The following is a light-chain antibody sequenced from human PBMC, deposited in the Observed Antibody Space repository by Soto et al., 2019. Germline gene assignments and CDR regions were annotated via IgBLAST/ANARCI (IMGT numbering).Light chain of an antibody. V-gene: IGLV2-14*01. J-gene: IGLJ3*02. CDR1: TSDVGGYDY. CDR3: SSYTTSSTTV. Sequence: QSALTRPASVSGSPGQSITISCTGTTSDVGGYDYVSWYQQHPGTAPKLMTYDVNNRPSGVSHRFSGSKSGNTASLTSSGLQAEDEAEYYCSSYTTSSTTVFGGGTKVTVL. CDR2: DVN.